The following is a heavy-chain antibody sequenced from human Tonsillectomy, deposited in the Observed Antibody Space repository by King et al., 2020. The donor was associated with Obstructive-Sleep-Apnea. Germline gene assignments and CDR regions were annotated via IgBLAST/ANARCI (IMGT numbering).Heavy chain of an antibody. J-gene: IGHJ4*02. CDR2: IWYDGSNK. CDR1: GFTFSSYG. CDR3: ATDDYNFLTGDYWVEEY. D-gene: IGHD3/OR15-3a*01. Sequence: VQLVESGGGVVQPGRSLRLSCAASGFTFSSYGMHWVRQAPGKGLEWVAIIWYDGSNKYYGDSVKGRFTISRDNSKNTLHLQMNSLRAEDTAVYFCATDDYNFLTGDYWVEEYWGQGTLVTVS. V-gene: IGHV3-33*01.